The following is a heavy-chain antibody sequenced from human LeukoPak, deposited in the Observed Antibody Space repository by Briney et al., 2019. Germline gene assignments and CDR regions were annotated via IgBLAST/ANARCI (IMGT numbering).Heavy chain of an antibody. D-gene: IGHD6-19*01. J-gene: IGHJ4*02. CDR1: GGSIGTFY. Sequence: SETLSLTCSVSGGSIGTFYWSWIRQPPGKGLEWIGSIYSSGSTYYNPSLKSRVTISVDTSKNQFSLKLSSVTAADTAVYYCARRGYSSGWLDRWGQGTLVTVSS. CDR3: ARRGYSSGWLDR. CDR2: IYSSGST. V-gene: IGHV4-59*05.